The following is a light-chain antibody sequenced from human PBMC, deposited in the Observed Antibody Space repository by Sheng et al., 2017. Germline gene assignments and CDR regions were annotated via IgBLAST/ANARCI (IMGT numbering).Light chain of an antibody. Sequence: ETVMTQSPATLSVSPGERATLSCRASQSVSSNLAWYLQRPGQAPRLLIYDASNRATGIPARFSGSGSGTDFTLTISRLEPEDFAVYYCQQYGSSPSITFGQGTRLEIK. V-gene: IGKV3-20*01. J-gene: IGKJ5*01. CDR1: QSVSSN. CDR3: QQYGSSPSIT. CDR2: DAS.